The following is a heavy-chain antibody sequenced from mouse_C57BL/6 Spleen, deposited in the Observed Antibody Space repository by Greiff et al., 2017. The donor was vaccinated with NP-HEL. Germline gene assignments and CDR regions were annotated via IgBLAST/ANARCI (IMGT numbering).Heavy chain of an antibody. D-gene: IGHD2-5*01. J-gene: IGHJ4*01. Sequence: EVMLVESGGGLVKPGGSLKLSCAASGFTFSDYGMHWVRQAPEKGLEWVAYISSGSSTIYYADTVKGRFTISRDNAKNTLFLQMTSLRSEDTAMYYCATLYYSNYGYAMDYWGQGTSVTVSS. CDR1: GFTFSDYG. CDR2: ISSGSSTI. CDR3: ATLYYSNYGYAMDY. V-gene: IGHV5-17*01.